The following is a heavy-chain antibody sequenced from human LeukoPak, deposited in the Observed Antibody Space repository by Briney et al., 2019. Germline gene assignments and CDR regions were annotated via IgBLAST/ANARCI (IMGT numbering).Heavy chain of an antibody. CDR3: ARHISGAANLD. CDR1: GGSMNNYY. D-gene: IGHD3-3*02. J-gene: IGHJ4*02. V-gene: IGHV4-59*08. CDR2: IYYTGST. Sequence: PSETLSLTCSVSGGSMNNYYGSWIRQPPGKGLEWIAYIYYTGSTYYNPSLKSRVTMSVDTSKNQFSLSLSSVTAADTAVYYCARHISGAANLDWGQGTLVTVSS.